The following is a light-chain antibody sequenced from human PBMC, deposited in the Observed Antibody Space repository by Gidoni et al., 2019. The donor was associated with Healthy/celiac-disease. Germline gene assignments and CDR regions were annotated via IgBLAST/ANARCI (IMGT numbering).Light chain of an antibody. CDR1: QSVLYSSNNKNY. V-gene: IGKV4-1*01. J-gene: IGKJ1*01. CDR3: QQYYSTPWT. CDR2: WAF. Sequence: DIVMTQSPDSLAVSLGARATINCKSSQSVLYSSNNKNYLAWYQQKPGQPPKRLIYWAFTRESGVPDRFSGSGSGTDFTLTIRSLQAEDVAVYYCQQYYSTPWTFGQGTKVEIK.